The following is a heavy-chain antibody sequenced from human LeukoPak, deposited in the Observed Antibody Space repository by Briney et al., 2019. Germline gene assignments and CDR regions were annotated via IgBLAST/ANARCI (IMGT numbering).Heavy chain of an antibody. CDR2: MNPNSGNT. CDR3: ARSPPLTIFGVVTYAFDY. J-gene: IGHJ4*02. D-gene: IGHD3-3*01. Sequence: GASVKVSCKSSGYTFTSYDINWVRQTPGQGLEWMGLMNPNSGNTGYAQKFQDRVTITRNTSISAAYMELSSLRSEDTAVYYCARSPPLTIFGVVTYAFDYWGQGTLVIVSS. CDR1: GYTFTSYD. V-gene: IGHV1-8*03.